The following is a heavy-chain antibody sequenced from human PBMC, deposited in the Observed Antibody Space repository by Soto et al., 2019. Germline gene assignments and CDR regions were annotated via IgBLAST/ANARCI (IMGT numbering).Heavy chain of an antibody. CDR3: AKGIATRAPFDY. D-gene: IGHD6-6*01. CDR1: GFTFSSYG. Sequence: QVQLVESGGGVVQPGRSLRLSCAASGFTFSSYGMHWVRQAPGKGLEWVAVISYDGSNKYYADSVKGRFTISRDNSKNTLYLQMNSLRAEDTAVYYCAKGIATRAPFDYWGQGTLVTVSS. CDR2: ISYDGSNK. J-gene: IGHJ4*02. V-gene: IGHV3-30*18.